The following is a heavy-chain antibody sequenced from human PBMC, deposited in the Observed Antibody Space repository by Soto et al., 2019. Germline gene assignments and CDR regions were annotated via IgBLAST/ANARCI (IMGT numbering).Heavy chain of an antibody. CDR1: GFSLSTSGLG. Sequence: QITLKESGPTLVRPTQTLTLTCTFSGFSLSTSGLGVGWIRQPPGKALEWLALIYWNDDKRYSPSLKARLTSTKDTSKNRVVLTMTNMDPVDTATYYCAHRPSGWYLFDYWGQGTLVTVSS. CDR2: IYWNDDK. D-gene: IGHD6-19*01. V-gene: IGHV2-5*01. CDR3: AHRPSGWYLFDY. J-gene: IGHJ4*02.